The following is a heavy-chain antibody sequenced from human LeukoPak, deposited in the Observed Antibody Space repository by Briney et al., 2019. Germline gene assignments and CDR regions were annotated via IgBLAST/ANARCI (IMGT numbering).Heavy chain of an antibody. CDR2: NNGDGSTT. Sequence: GGSLRLPCVASGFSLSGYWMYWVRQAPGKGLMYISRNNGDGSTTNYADVVKGRFTISRDNSKNTLYLQMNSLRAEDTAVYYCARVNAPDYYDSSGSDFDYWGQGTLVTVSS. J-gene: IGHJ4*02. CDR3: ARVNAPDYYDSSGSDFDY. D-gene: IGHD3-22*01. V-gene: IGHV3-74*01. CDR1: GFSLSGYW.